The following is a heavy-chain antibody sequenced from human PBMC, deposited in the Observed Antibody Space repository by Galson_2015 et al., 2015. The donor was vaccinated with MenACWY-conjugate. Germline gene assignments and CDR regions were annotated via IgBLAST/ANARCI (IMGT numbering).Heavy chain of an antibody. CDR2: INAGNGDT. CDR1: GYNFTTYV. D-gene: IGHD3/OR15-3a*01. Sequence: SVKVSCKASGYNFTTYVMHWERQAPGQRLEWMGWINAGNGDTKYSQKFQGRVTITRDTSASTVYMELSSLRSEDTAVYYCARGGGGTGYYSFFDNWGQGTLVTVSS. J-gene: IGHJ4*02. CDR3: ARGGGGTGYYSFFDN. V-gene: IGHV1-3*01.